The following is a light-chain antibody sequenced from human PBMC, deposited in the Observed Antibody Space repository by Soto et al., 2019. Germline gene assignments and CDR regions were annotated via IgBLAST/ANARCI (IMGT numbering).Light chain of an antibody. Sequence: QSVLTQPPSVSAAPGQKVTISCSGSSSNIGNNYVSWYQHLPGTAPKLLIYDNNKRPSGIPDRFSGSKSGTSATLGITGLQTGDEDDYCCGTSDTSLSAGRVFGGGTKLTVL. CDR2: DNN. CDR3: GTSDTSLSAGRV. J-gene: IGLJ2*01. CDR1: SSNIGNNY. V-gene: IGLV1-51*01.